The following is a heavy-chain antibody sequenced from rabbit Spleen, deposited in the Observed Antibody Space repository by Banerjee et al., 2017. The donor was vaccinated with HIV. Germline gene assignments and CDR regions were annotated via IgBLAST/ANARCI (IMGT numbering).Heavy chain of an antibody. D-gene: IGHD8-1*01. CDR1: GFDFSTYS. CDR2: INAATGKP. V-gene: IGHV1S45*01. J-gene: IGHJ6*01. CDR3: ARDTGSSFSSYGMDL. Sequence: QEQLTETGGGLVQPGGSLKLSCKASGFDFSTYSMSWVRQAPGKGLEWIACINAATGKPVYATWAKGRFTCSKTSSTTVTLQMTSLTVADTATYFCARDTGSSFSSYGMDLWGPGTLVTVS.